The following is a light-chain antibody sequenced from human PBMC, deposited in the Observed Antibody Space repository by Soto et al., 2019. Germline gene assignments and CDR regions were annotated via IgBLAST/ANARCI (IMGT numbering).Light chain of an antibody. Sequence: EMVMTQSPATVSVSPWGRATLSCMASQTVSGNLAWYQQKPGQAPRLLIFGASTRATGIPARFSGSGSGTDFSLSISSLQSEDFAVYYCQQYITWPRTFGQGTKVDIK. V-gene: IGKV3-15*01. CDR2: GAS. CDR1: QTVSGN. CDR3: QQYITWPRT. J-gene: IGKJ1*01.